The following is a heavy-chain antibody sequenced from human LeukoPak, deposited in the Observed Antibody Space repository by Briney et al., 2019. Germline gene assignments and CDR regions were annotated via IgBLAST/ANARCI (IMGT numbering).Heavy chain of an antibody. D-gene: IGHD6-19*01. J-gene: IGHJ3*02. CDR3: ASKSSGWYDDAFDI. Sequence: GGSLRLSCAASGFTVSSNYMSWVRQAPGKGLEWVSVIYSGGSTYYADSVKGRFTISRDNSKSTLYIQMNSLRAEDTAVYYCASKSSGWYDDAFDIWGQGTMVTVSS. CDR1: GFTVSSNY. V-gene: IGHV3-53*01. CDR2: IYSGGST.